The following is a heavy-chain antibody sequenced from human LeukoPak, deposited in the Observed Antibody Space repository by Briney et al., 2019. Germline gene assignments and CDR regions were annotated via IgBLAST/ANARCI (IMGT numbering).Heavy chain of an antibody. V-gene: IGHV3-30-3*01. D-gene: IGHD2-2*01. Sequence: GSLRLSCAASGFTFSSYAMHWVRQAPGKGLEWVAVISYDGSNKYYADSVKGRITISRDNSKNTLYLQMNSLRAEDTAVYYCARDRGAPPRYCSSTSCASYYYYGMDVWGQGTTVTVSS. CDR2: ISYDGSNK. CDR1: GFTFSSYA. CDR3: ARDRGAPPRYCSSTSCASYYYYGMDV. J-gene: IGHJ6*02.